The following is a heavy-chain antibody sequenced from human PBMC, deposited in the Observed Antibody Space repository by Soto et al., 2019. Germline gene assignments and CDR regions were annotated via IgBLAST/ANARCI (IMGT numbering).Heavy chain of an antibody. CDR1: GGTFSSYA. V-gene: IGHV1-69*13. D-gene: IGHD3-22*01. Sequence: SVKVSCKASGGTFSSYAISWVRQAPGQGLEWMGGIIPIFGTANYAQKFQGRVTITADESTSTAYMELSSLRSEDTAVYYCARPSEPTYYYDSSGQQTTYYFDYWGQGTLVTVSS. CDR3: ARPSEPTYYYDSSGQQTTYYFDY. CDR2: IIPIFGTA. J-gene: IGHJ4*02.